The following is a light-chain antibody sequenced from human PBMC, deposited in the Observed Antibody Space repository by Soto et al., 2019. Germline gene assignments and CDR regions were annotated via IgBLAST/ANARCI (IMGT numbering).Light chain of an antibody. J-gene: IGLJ2*01. CDR3: SSYAGSNNVV. V-gene: IGLV2-8*01. CDR1: SSDVGGYNY. Sequence: QSALTQPPSASGSPGQSVTISCTGTSSDVGGYNYVSWYQHLPGKAPKLMIYEVSKRPSGVPDRFSGSKSGNTASLTVSGLQAEDEADYYCSSYAGSNNVVFGGGTKLTVL. CDR2: EVS.